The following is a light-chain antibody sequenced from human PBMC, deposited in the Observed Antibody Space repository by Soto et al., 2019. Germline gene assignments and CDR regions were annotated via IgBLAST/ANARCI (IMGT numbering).Light chain of an antibody. CDR1: QSVSSN. J-gene: IGKJ2*01. V-gene: IGKV3-15*01. CDR3: QHYNNWPFT. CDR2: GAS. Sequence: EIVMTQSPATLSVSPGERATLSCRASQSVSSNLAWYQQKPGQAPTLLIYGASARATSIPARFSGSGSGTEFTLTISSLQSEDFAVYYCQHYNNWPFTFGQGTKLEI.